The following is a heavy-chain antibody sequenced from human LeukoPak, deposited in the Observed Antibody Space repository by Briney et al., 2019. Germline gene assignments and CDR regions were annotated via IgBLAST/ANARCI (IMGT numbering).Heavy chain of an antibody. V-gene: IGHV1-2*06. D-gene: IGHD3-3*01. CDR3: ARDHRAFVWSGNPTQNFDY. Sequence: ASVKVSCKASGYTFTGYYMHWVRQAPGQGLEWMGRINPNSGGTNYAQKFQGRVTMTRDTSISTAYMELSSLRSEDTAVYYCARDHRAFVWSGNPTQNFDYWGQGTLVTVSS. J-gene: IGHJ4*02. CDR1: GYTFTGYY. CDR2: INPNSGGT.